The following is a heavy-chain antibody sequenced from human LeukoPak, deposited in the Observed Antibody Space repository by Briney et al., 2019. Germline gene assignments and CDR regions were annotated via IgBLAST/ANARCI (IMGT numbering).Heavy chain of an antibody. CDR3: ARDSRYSSGFTDY. CDR1: GFTFSSYG. Sequence: AGGSLRLSCAASGFTFSSYGMQWVRQAPGKGLEWVAVIWYDGSNKYYADSVKGRFTISRDNSKNTLYLQMNSLRAEDTAVYYCARDSRYSSGFTDYWGQGTLVTVSS. J-gene: IGHJ4*02. V-gene: IGHV3-33*01. CDR2: IWYDGSNK. D-gene: IGHD6-19*01.